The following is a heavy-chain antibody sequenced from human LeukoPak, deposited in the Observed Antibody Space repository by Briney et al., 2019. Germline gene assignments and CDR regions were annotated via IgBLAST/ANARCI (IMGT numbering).Heavy chain of an antibody. CDR1: GGSFSGYY. D-gene: IGHD2-2*02. Sequence: PETLSLTCAVYGGSFSGYYWSWIRQPPAKGVEWIGDIYHSGSTNHNPSLKCPVPISVATSKNHFSLKLSSVPAADTAVYYCARGRGVVPAALPFYFDYWGQGTLVTVSS. J-gene: IGHJ4*02. CDR2: IYHSGST. V-gene: IGHV4-34*01. CDR3: ARGRGVVPAALPFYFDY.